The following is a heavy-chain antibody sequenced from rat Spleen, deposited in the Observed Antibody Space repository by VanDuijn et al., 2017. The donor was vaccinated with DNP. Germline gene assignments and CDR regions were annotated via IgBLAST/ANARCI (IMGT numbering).Heavy chain of an antibody. CDR3: IRWNSGHFDY. V-gene: IGHV5-22*01. CDR2: IGSDAYAP. J-gene: IGHJ2*01. CDR1: GFIFSDYN. Sequence: EVQLVESGGGLVQPGRSLKLSCAASGFIFSDYNLAWVRQAPKKGLEWVAYIGSDAYAPYYGDSVKGRFTISRDNAKSTLYLQMNTLRSEDMATYYCIRWNSGHFDYWGQGVMVTVSS. D-gene: IGHD4-3*01.